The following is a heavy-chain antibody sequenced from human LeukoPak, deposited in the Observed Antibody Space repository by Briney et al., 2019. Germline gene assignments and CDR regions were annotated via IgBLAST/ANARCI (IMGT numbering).Heavy chain of an antibody. J-gene: IGHJ4*02. V-gene: IGHV4-59*11. D-gene: IGHD6-25*01. CDR3: ARGGLKVDY. CDR1: GGSISSHY. CDR2: IYHSGST. Sequence: SETLSLTCTVSGGSISSHYWSWIRQPPGKGLEWIGYIYHSGSTNYNPSLKSRVTISVDTSKNQFSLKLSSVTAADTAVYYCARGGLKVDYWGQGTLVTVSS.